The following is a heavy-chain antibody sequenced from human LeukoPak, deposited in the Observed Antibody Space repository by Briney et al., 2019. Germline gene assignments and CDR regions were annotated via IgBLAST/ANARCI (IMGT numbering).Heavy chain of an antibody. Sequence: SETLSLTCAVSGYSISSGYFWGWLRQPPGKGLEWIGSLHHSGSTYYNPSLKSRVTISVDTSKNQFSLKLSSVTAADTAVYYCARAARYYYYYMDVWGKGTTVTVSS. J-gene: IGHJ6*03. CDR1: GYSISSGYF. D-gene: IGHD6-6*01. V-gene: IGHV4-38-2*01. CDR2: LHHSGST. CDR3: ARAARYYYYYMDV.